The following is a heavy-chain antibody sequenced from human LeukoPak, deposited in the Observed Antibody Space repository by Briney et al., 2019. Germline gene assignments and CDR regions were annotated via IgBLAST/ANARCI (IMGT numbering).Heavy chain of an antibody. CDR2: ISGSGGST. J-gene: IGHJ4*02. CDR3: ARGTGEFVDYFDY. CDR1: GFTFSSYA. Sequence: GGSLRLSCAASGFTFSSYAMSWVRQAPGKGLEWVSAISGSGGSTYYADSVKGRFTISRDNSKNTLYLQMNSLRAEDTAVYYCARGTGEFVDYFDYWGQGTLVTVSS. V-gene: IGHV3-23*01. D-gene: IGHD7-27*01.